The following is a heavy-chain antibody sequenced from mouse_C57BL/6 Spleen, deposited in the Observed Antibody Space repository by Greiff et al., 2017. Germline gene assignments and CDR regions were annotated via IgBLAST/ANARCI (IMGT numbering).Heavy chain of an antibody. CDR2: IYPGSGST. D-gene: IGHD1-1*01. CDR3: ARWGYCGSSHGGGFAY. Sequence: VQLQQSGPGLVKPGASVKMSCKASGYTFTSYGITWVKQRPGQGLEWIGDIYPGSGSTNYNEKLKSKATLTVDKSSSTASLQLSSLTSEDSAVYWCARWGYCGSSHGGGFAYWGQGTLVTVSA. J-gene: IGHJ3*01. V-gene: IGHV1-55*01. CDR1: GYTFTSYG.